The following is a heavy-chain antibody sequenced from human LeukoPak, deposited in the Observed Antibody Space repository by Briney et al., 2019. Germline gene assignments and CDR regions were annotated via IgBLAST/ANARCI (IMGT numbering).Heavy chain of an antibody. CDR2: MNPNSGNT. Sequence: ASVKVSCKASGYTFTSYDINWVRQATGQGLEWMGWMNPNSGNTGYAQKFQGRVTITRNTSISTAYMELSSLRSEDTAVYYCAGVGAYDSSGYSFDYWGQGTLVTVSS. D-gene: IGHD3-22*01. V-gene: IGHV1-8*03. CDR1: GYTFTSYD. CDR3: AGVGAYDSSGYSFDY. J-gene: IGHJ4*02.